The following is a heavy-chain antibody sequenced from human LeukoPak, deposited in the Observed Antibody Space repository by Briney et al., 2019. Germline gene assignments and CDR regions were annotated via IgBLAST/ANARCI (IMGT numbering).Heavy chain of an antibody. J-gene: IGHJ5*02. Sequence: SSETLSLTCTVSGGSISSYYWSWIRQPPGKGLEWVGYISDSGSTNYNPSLKSRVTMSVDTSKNQFSLKLSSVTAADPAVYYCARHNYDFWSGNNWFDPWGQGTLVTVSS. CDR1: GGSISSYY. CDR3: ARHNYDFWSGNNWFDP. D-gene: IGHD3-3*01. V-gene: IGHV4-59*01. CDR2: ISDSGST.